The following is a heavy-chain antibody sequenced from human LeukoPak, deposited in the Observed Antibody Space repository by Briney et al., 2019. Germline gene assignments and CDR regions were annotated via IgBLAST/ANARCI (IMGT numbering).Heavy chain of an antibody. CDR2: IKQDESQK. V-gene: IGHV3-7*01. CDR3: ARERGFYSGYDY. CDR1: GFTISSYT. D-gene: IGHD3-3*01. J-gene: IGHJ4*02. Sequence: GGSLRLSCAASGFTISSYTMNWVRQAPGKGLEWVANIKQDESQKNYVDSVKGRFTTSRDNAKNSLYLQMNSLRAEDTAVYYCARERGFYSGYDYWGQGTLVTVSS.